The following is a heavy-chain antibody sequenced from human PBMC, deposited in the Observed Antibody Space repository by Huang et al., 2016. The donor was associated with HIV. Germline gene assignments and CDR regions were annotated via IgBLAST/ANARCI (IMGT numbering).Heavy chain of an antibody. J-gene: IGHJ4*02. V-gene: IGHV4-39*01. CDR1: GSSISSSYY. D-gene: IGHD1-20*01. CDR3: ARPLTGTTALGY. Sequence: QLQLQESGPGLVKPSETLSLTCTGPGSSISSSYYWGWIRQPPGKGLEWIGNIYYSGNISQNPSLKSRVTISVYTSKNHVSLKVDSVTAADTAVYYCARPLTGTTALGYWGQGTLVTVSS. CDR2: IYYSGNI.